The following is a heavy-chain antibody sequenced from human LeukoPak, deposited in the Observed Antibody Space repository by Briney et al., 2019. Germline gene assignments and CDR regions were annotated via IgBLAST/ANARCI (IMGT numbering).Heavy chain of an antibody. D-gene: IGHD1-14*01. CDR1: GSTFSSYW. CDR3: ARDGYNLYGMDV. J-gene: IGHJ6*02. V-gene: IGHV3-74*01. Sequence: PGGSLRLSCAASGSTFSSYWMHWVRHAPGKGLVWVSRINSDGSSTSYADSVKGRFTISRDNAKNTLYLQMNSLRAEDTAVYYCARDGYNLYGMDVWGQGTTVTVSS. CDR2: INSDGSST.